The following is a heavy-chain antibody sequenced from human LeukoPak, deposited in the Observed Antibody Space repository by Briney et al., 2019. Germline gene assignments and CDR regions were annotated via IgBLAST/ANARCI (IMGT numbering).Heavy chain of an antibody. V-gene: IGHV3-15*01. Sequence: PGGSLRLSCAASGFTFSNAWMSWVRQAPGKGLEWVGRINTKIDGGTTDYAALVKGRFTISRDDSKNTLYLQMNSLKTEDTAVYYCTTIPGYSSNWYYPDYWGQGTLVTVSS. J-gene: IGHJ4*02. D-gene: IGHD6-13*01. CDR2: INTKIDGGTT. CDR3: TTIPGYSSNWYYPDY. CDR1: GFTFSNAW.